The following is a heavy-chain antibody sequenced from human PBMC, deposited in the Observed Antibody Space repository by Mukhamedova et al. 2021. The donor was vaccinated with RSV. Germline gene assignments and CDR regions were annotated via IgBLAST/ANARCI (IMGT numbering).Heavy chain of an antibody. V-gene: IGHV1-8*01. J-gene: IGHJ1*01. D-gene: IGHD3-10*01. CDR2: MNPNSGNT. CDR3: ARATMVRGVPSFWDFQH. Sequence: GQGLEWMGWMNPNSGNTGYAQKFQGRVTMTRNTSISTAYMELSSLRSEDTAVYYCARATMVRGVPSFWDFQHWGQGTPVPVSS.